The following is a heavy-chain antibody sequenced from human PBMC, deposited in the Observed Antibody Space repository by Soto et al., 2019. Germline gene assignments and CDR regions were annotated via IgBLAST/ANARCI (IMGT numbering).Heavy chain of an antibody. J-gene: IGHJ4*02. CDR2: IIPIFGTA. Sequence: SVKVSCKASGGTFSSYAISWVRQAPGQGLEWMGGIIPIFGTANYAQKFQGRVTITADESTSTAYMELSSLRSEDTAVYYCALCPPYYYDSSGYYFAYWGQGTLVTVSS. D-gene: IGHD3-22*01. V-gene: IGHV1-69*13. CDR1: GGTFSSYA. CDR3: ALCPPYYYDSSGYYFAY.